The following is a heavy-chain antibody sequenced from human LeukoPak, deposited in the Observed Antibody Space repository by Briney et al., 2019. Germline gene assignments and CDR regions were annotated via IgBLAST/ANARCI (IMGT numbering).Heavy chain of an antibody. Sequence: GSLRLSCAASGFTFSSYEMNWIRQPPGKGLEWIGYIYNIGSTNYNPSLKTRVTMSVDTSNNQFSLKLSSVTAADTAVYYCARKRGNTDYWGQGTLVTVSS. D-gene: IGHD1/OR15-1a*01. CDR3: ARKRGNTDY. J-gene: IGHJ4*02. CDR2: IYNIGST. CDR1: GFTFSSYE. V-gene: IGHV4-59*01.